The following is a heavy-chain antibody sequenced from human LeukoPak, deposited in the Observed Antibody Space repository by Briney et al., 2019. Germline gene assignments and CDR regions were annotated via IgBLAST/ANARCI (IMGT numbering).Heavy chain of an antibody. J-gene: IGHJ4*02. V-gene: IGHV3-48*01. CDR3: ARETVGIDY. CDR2: ISSSTSTI. CDR1: GFTFSSYS. Sequence: GGPLRLSCAASGFTFSSYSMNWVRQAPGKGLEWVAHISSSTSTITYADSVRGRFTISRDNAENSLYLQMNSLRAEDTAVYYCARETVGIDYWGQGTLVTVSS. D-gene: IGHD4-23*01.